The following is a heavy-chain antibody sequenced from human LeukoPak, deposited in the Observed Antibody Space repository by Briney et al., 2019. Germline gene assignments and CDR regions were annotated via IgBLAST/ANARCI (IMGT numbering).Heavy chain of an antibody. J-gene: IGHJ3*02. CDR1: GGSISSYY. CDR2: IYYSGST. V-gene: IGHV4-59*01. CDR3: ASGNPIDFWSDYGAFDI. D-gene: IGHD3-3*01. Sequence: PSETLSLTCTVSGGSISSYYWSWIRQPPGKGLEWIGYIYYSGSTNYNPSLKSRVTISVDTSKNQFSLKLSSVTAADTAVYYCASGNPIDFWSDYGAFDIWGQGTMVTVSS.